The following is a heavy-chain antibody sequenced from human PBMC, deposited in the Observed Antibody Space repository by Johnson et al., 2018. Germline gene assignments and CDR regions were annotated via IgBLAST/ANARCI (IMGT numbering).Heavy chain of an antibody. CDR3: AKGLSVKTYFQY. Sequence: VQLQESGGGLVQPGGSLRLFCAASRFTFSRYAMNWVRQAPGKGLEWVSGISGSGAFTYYAYSVKGRFTISRDNSKNTLYLQMNSLRAEDTAVYYCAKGLSVKTYFQYWCQGTLVTVSS. D-gene: IGHD2-8*01. J-gene: IGHJ1*01. CDR2: ISGSGAFT. V-gene: IGHV3-23*01. CDR1: RFTFSRYA.